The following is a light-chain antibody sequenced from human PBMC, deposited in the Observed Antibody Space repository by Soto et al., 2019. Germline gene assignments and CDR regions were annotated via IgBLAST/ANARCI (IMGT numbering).Light chain of an antibody. J-gene: IGKJ3*01. CDR2: GAS. CDR3: QHYNYWPPRFT. Sequence: EIVMTQSPATLSVSPGERATLSCRASQSVSSNFAWYQQKPGQAPRLLIYGASTRATGIPARFSCSGSGTELTLTISSLQSEDFAVYYCQHYNYWPPRFTFGPGTKVDIK. V-gene: IGKV3-15*01. CDR1: QSVSSN.